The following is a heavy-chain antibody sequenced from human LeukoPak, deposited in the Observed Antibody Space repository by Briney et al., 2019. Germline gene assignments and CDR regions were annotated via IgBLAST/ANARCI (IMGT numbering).Heavy chain of an antibody. CDR1: GGSISSGGYY. J-gene: IGHJ3*02. D-gene: IGHD3-22*01. V-gene: IGHV4-31*03. CDR2: IYYSGST. CDR3: ARGASSGYYRLHDAFDI. Sequence: SETLSLTCTVSGGSISSGGYYWSWIRQHPGKGLEWIGYIYYSGSTYYNPSLKSRVTISVDTSKNQFSLKLSSVTAADTAVYYCARGASSGYYRLHDAFDIWGQGTMVTVSS.